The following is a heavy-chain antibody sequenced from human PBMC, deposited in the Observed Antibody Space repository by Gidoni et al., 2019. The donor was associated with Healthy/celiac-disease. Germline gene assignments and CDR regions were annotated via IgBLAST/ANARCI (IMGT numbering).Heavy chain of an antibody. CDR2: ISGSGGST. V-gene: IGHV3-23*01. J-gene: IGHJ4*02. D-gene: IGHD4-17*01. CDR3: AKVPGPYGGPFDY. Sequence: EVQLLESGGGLVQPGGSLRLSCAASGFTFSSYAMSWVRQAPGKGMEWVSVISGSGGSTYYADSVKGRFTISRDNSKNTLYLQMNSLRAEDTAVYYCAKVPGPYGGPFDYWGQGTLVTVSS. CDR1: GFTFSSYA.